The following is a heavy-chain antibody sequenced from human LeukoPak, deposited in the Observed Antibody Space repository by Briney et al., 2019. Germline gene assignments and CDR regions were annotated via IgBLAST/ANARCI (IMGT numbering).Heavy chain of an antibody. CDR1: GGSISGHY. CDR3: ARDPLSSGITSD. Sequence: TSETLSLTCTVSGGSISGHYWSWIRQPPGKGLEWIGSIYHSGSTYYNPSLKSRVTISVDTSKNQFSLKLSSVTAADTAVYYCARDPLSSGITSDWGQGTLVTVSS. D-gene: IGHD3-22*01. V-gene: IGHV4-38-2*02. J-gene: IGHJ4*02. CDR2: IYHSGST.